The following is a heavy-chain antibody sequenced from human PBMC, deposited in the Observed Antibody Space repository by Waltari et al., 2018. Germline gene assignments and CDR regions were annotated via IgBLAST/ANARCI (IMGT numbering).Heavy chain of an antibody. J-gene: IGHJ4*02. Sequence: QVQLQESGPGLVKPSQTLYLTCTVSGGSISSGSYYWSWIRQPAGKGLEWIGYIYTSGSTNYNPSLKSRVTISVDTSKNQFSLKLSSVTAADTAVYYCARDSGYDSSGYYYWGQGTLVTVSS. CDR3: ARDSGYDSSGYYY. D-gene: IGHD3-22*01. CDR2: IYTSGST. CDR1: GGSISSGSYY. V-gene: IGHV4-61*09.